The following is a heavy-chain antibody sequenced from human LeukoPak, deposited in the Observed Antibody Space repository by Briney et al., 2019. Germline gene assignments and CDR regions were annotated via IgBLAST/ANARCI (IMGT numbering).Heavy chain of an antibody. D-gene: IGHD6-13*01. CDR1: GYTFTSYG. Sequence: ASVKVSCKASGYTFTSYGVTWVRQAPGQGLEWMGWISAYNGNTNYAQKFQGRVTMTTDTSTSTAYMQLRSLRSDDTAVFYCAGGIASTGRYYFDYWGQGTLVTASS. V-gene: IGHV1-18*01. CDR2: ISAYNGNT. CDR3: AGGIASTGRYYFDY. J-gene: IGHJ4*02.